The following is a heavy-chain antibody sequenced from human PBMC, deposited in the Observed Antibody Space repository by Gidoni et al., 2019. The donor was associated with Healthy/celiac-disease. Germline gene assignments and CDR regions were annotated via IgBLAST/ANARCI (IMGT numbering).Heavy chain of an antibody. V-gene: IGHV4-31*03. CDR1: GGPISSGGYY. D-gene: IGHD1-20*01. J-gene: IGHJ3*02. CDR2: IYYSGST. Sequence: QVQLQESGPGLVKPSQTLSLTCTVAGGPISSGGYYWSWIRQHPGKGLEWIGYIYYSGSTYYNPSLKSRVTISVDTSKNQFSLKLSSVTAADTAVYYCASAIFNSPDAFDIWGQGTMVTVSS. CDR3: ASAIFNSPDAFDI.